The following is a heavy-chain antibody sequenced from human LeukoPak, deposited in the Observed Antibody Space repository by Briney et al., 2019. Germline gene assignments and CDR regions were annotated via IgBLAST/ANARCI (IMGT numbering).Heavy chain of an antibody. CDR1: GYTFTSYD. Sequence: ASVKVSCKASGYTFTSYDINWVRQATGQGLEWMGWMNPNSGNTGYAQKFQGRATITRNTSISTAYMELSSLRSEDTAVYYCARGKPPYDSSGYYGGRGTDWFDPWGQGTLVTVSS. CDR2: MNPNSGNT. CDR3: ARGKPPYDSSGYYGGRGTDWFDP. V-gene: IGHV1-8*03. D-gene: IGHD3-22*01. J-gene: IGHJ5*02.